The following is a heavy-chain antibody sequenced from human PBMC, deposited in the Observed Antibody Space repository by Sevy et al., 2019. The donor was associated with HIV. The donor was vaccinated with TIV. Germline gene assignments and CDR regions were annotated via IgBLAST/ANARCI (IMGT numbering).Heavy chain of an antibody. J-gene: IGHJ1*01. D-gene: IGHD6-19*01. V-gene: IGHV3-9*01. Sequence: GGSLRLSCAASGFTFSSYAMSWVRQAPGKGLEWVAGISWNSAFIGYADSVKGRYTISRDNAKYSLYLQINSLIPEDTALYYCVKDGGSGSGPSAEYFHHWGQGTLVTVSS. CDR1: GFTFSSYA. CDR3: VKDGGSGSGPSAEYFHH. CDR2: ISWNSAFI.